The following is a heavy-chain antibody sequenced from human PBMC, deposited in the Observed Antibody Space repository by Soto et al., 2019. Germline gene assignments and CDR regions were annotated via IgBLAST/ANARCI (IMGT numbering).Heavy chain of an antibody. V-gene: IGHV5-10-1*01. CDR2: IDHSDSYT. CDR1: GYSFTSYW. J-gene: IGHJ4*02. CDR3: ARSHSSGWDFDY. Sequence: SLKISCKGSGYSFTSYWISWVRQMPGKGLEWMGRIDHSDSYTNYSPSFQGHVTISADKSISTAYLQWSSLKASDTAMYYCARSHSSGWDFDYWGQGTLVTVSS. D-gene: IGHD6-19*01.